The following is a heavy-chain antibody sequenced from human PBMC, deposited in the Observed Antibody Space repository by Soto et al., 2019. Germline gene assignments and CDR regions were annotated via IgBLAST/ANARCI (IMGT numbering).Heavy chain of an antibody. J-gene: IGHJ4*02. V-gene: IGHV2-5*01. CDR2: IYWTDDK. Sequence: ITLKVSGPPLVKPAPTLTLPCTFSGFSLSTDEVAVGWLRQPPGEALEWLALIYWTDDKRYSPSLRSRLTITKDTSKNQVVLTLTTMDPVDSATYFCAHRREGRSWPGFDYWGQGTLVTVSS. CDR3: AHRREGRSWPGFDY. D-gene: IGHD6-13*01. CDR1: GFSLSTDEVA.